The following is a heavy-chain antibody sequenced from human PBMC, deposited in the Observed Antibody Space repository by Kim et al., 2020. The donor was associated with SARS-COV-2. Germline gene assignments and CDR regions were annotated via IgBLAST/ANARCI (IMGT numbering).Heavy chain of an antibody. J-gene: IGHJ4*02. CDR1: GGSVSSGSYF. CDR2: IYYSGNT. V-gene: IGHV4-61*01. D-gene: IGHD3-3*01. CDR3: ARAPNDFWSGYPYYFDY. Sequence: SETLSLTCTVSGGSVSSGSYFWSWIRQPPGKGLEWIGYIYYSGNTNYNPSLKSRVTMSVDTSKNQFSLKLRSVTAADTAVYYCARAPNDFWSGYPYYFDYWGQGTVATAST.